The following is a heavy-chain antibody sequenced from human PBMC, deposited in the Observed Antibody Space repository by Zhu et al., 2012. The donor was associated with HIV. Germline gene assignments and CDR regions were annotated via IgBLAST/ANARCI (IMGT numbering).Heavy chain of an antibody. CDR1: EFIFSNYW. Sequence: DVQLVESGGGLVQPGGSLRLSCAASEFIFSNYWMHWVRQAPGKGLVWVSRIKTDGSSTSYADSVKGRFTISRDNANNTLYLQMSSLRVEDMAFYYCARGYGGSKPGNWYFDLVGPWHPGHCLL. CDR2: IKTDGSST. D-gene: IGHD1-26*01. J-gene: IGHJ2*01. V-gene: IGHV3-74*01. CDR3: ARGYGGSKPGNWYFDL.